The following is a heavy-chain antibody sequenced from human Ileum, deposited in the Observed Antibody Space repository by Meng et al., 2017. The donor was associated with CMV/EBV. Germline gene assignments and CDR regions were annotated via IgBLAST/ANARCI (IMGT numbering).Heavy chain of an antibody. CDR3: VREHAHNSYSGY. Sequence: SCAVSTFTLSATYMSWVRQAPGKGLEWVAVIYGEGATFYADTVKGRFIISSDHSKNTVHLQMNNLRVEDTAVYYCVREHAHNSYSGYWGQGTLVTVSS. J-gene: IGHJ4*02. CDR1: TFTLSATY. V-gene: IGHV3-53*01. CDR2: IYGEGAT. D-gene: IGHD5-24*01.